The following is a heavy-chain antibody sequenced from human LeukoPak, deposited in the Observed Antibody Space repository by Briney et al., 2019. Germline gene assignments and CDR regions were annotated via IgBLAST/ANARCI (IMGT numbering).Heavy chain of an antibody. CDR2: IRNSGST. V-gene: IGHV4-34*01. J-gene: IGHJ4*02. D-gene: IGHD6-13*01. CDR3: ARVKGRDSSSWLSETGLDY. CDR1: GGSFSDYY. Sequence: PSETLSLTCAVSGGSFSDYYWSWVRQPPGKGLEWIGEIRNSGSTNYNPSLKSRTPISLDSSKNQFSLNLSSVTAADTAVYYCARVKGRDSSSWLSETGLDYWGQGTLVTVSS.